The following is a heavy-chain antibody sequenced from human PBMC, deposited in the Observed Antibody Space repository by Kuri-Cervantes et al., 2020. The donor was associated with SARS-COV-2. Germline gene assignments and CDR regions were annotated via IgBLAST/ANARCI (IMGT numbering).Heavy chain of an antibody. V-gene: IGHV1-69*13. Sequence: SVKVSCKASGGTFSSYAICWVRQAPGQGLEWMGGIIPIFGTANYAQKFQGRVPITADESTSTAYMELSSLRSEDTAVYYCARGIVVPATTRWNWFDPWGQGTLVTVSS. CDR2: IIPIFGTA. D-gene: IGHD2-2*01. CDR1: GGTFSSYA. J-gene: IGHJ5*02. CDR3: ARGIVVPATTRWNWFDP.